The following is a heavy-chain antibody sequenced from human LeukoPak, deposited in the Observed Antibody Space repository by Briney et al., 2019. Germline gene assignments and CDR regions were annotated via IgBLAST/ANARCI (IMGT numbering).Heavy chain of an antibody. Sequence: GGSLRLSCAASGFTFSSYAMHWVRQAPGKGLEYVSAISSNGGSTYYANSVKGRFTISRDNSKNTLYLQMGSPRAEDMAVYYCARGRRVVVPPGYMDVWGKGTTVTVSS. V-gene: IGHV3-64*01. CDR3: ARGRRVVVPPGYMDV. CDR1: GFTFSSYA. J-gene: IGHJ6*03. D-gene: IGHD2-2*01. CDR2: ISSNGGST.